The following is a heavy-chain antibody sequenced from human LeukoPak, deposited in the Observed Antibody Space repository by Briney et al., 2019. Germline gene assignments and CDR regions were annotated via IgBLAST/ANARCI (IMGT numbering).Heavy chain of an antibody. Sequence: PGGPLRLSCAASGFTFDDYAMHWVRQAPGKGLEWVSLISWDGGSTYYADSVKGRFTISRDNSKNSLYLQMNSLRAEDTALYYCAKDGEGYSSSTSCYLLDYWGQGTLVTVSS. J-gene: IGHJ4*02. V-gene: IGHV3-43D*03. D-gene: IGHD2-2*01. CDR1: GFTFDDYA. CDR2: ISWDGGST. CDR3: AKDGEGYSSSTSCYLLDY.